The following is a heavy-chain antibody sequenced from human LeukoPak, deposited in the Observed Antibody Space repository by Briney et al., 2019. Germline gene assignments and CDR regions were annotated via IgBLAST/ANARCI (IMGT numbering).Heavy chain of an antibody. D-gene: IGHD3-22*01. CDR1: GFTVSSSY. J-gene: IGHJ5*02. V-gene: IGHV3-66*02. Sequence: GRSLRLSCAASGFTVSSSYMSWVRQDPGKGLEWVAVLYSGGQTDYAVSVRGRFTISRDTSTNTVALQMNSLRAEDTAEYYCARARCDTCGYGSWGQGTVVTGSS. CDR2: LYSGGQT. CDR3: ARARCDTCGYGS.